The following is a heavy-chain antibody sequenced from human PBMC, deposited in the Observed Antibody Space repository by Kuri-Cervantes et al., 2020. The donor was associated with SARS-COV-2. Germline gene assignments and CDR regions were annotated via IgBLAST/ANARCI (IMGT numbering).Heavy chain of an antibody. J-gene: IGHJ4*02. CDR1: GGSISSGDYY. V-gene: IGHV4-39*07. CDR3: ATWELLGGY. D-gene: IGHD1-26*01. Sequence: GSLRLSCTVSGGSISSGDYYWSWIRQPPGKDLEWIGSIYYSGTTYYNPSLKSRVTISVDTSKNQFSLKLSSVTAADTAVYYCATWELLGGYWGQGTLVTVSS. CDR2: IYYSGTT.